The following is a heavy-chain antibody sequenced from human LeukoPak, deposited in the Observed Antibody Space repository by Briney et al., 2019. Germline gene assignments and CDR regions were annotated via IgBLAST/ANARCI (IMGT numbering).Heavy chain of an antibody. D-gene: IGHD2-8*02. CDR1: GYTFTGYY. J-gene: IGHJ4*02. V-gene: IGHV1-2*02. CDR2: INPNSGGT. Sequence: ASVKVSCKASGYTFTGYYMHWVRQAPGQGLEWMGWINPNSGGTNYAQKFQGGVTMTRDTSISTAYMELSRLRSDDTAVYYCARTPLSARYCTGDVCPFRFDYWGQGTLVTVSS. CDR3: ARTPLSARYCTGDVCPFRFDY.